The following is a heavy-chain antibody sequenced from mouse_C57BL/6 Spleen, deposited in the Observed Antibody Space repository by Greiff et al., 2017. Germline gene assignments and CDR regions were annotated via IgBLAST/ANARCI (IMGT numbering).Heavy chain of an antibody. V-gene: IGHV1-5*01. CDR1: GYTFTSYW. CDR2: IYPGNSDT. J-gene: IGHJ1*03. D-gene: IGHD1-1*01. Sequence: SGTVLARPGASVKMSCKTSGYTFTSYWMHWVKQRPGQGLEWIGAIYPGNSDTSYNQKFKGKAKLTAVTSASTAYMELSSLTNEDSAVYYCTLITTVVEDWYFDVWGTGTTVTVSS. CDR3: TLITTVVEDWYFDV.